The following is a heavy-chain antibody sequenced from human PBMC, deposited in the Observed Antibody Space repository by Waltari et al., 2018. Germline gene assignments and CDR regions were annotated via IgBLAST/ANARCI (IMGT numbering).Heavy chain of an antibody. D-gene: IGHD1-26*01. J-gene: IGHJ4*02. CDR3: ASSSRGERVDY. CDR2: SIPIFGTA. Sequence: QVQLVQSGAAVKQPGSSVKVSCKASGGTFSSYAISWVRQAPGQGLEWMGWSIPIFGTANYGQKFQGRATITTDESTGTAYRELSSLRSEDTAVYYCASSSRGERVDYWGQGTLVTVSS. V-gene: IGHV1-69*05. CDR1: GGTFSSYA.